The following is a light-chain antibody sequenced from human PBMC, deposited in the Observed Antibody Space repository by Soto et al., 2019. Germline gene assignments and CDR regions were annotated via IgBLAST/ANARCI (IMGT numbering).Light chain of an antibody. Sequence: DFQMTQSPSSLSASVGDRVTITCRASQSISSYLNWYQQTPGKAPKLLIYAASSLQSGVPSRFSGSGSGTDFTLTISSLQPEDFATYYCQQSYSTPRAFVQGTKLEIK. V-gene: IGKV1-39*01. CDR2: AAS. CDR1: QSISSY. J-gene: IGKJ2*01. CDR3: QQSYSTPRA.